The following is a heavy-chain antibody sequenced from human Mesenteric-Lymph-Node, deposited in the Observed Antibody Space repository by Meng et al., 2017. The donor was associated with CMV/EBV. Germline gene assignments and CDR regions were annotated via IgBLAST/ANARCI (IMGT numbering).Heavy chain of an antibody. V-gene: IGHV3-30*02. D-gene: IGHD3-10*01. CDR3: AKESPYGSGNYADY. CDR2: IRYDGSNE. CDR1: GFTFSTYG. J-gene: IGHJ4*02. Sequence: GESLKISCAASGFTFSTYGMHWVRQAPGKGLEWLTFIRYDGSNEYYADSVKGRFTISRDNSKNTLFLQMNSLRAEDTAVYYCAKESPYGSGNYADYWGQGTLVTVSS.